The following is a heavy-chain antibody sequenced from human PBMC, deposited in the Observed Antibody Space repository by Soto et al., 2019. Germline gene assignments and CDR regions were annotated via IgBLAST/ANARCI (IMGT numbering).Heavy chain of an antibody. V-gene: IGHV3-30*18. D-gene: IGHD3-10*01. CDR2: ISYDGSNK. CDR3: AKDRVVRGVITYYYGMDV. CDR1: GFTFSSYG. J-gene: IGHJ6*02. Sequence: GGSLRLSCAASGFTFSSYGMHWVRQAPGKGLEWVAVISYDGSNKYYADSVKGRFTISRDNSKNTLYLQMNSLRAEDTAVYYCAKDRVVRGVITYYYGMDVWGQGTTVTVSS.